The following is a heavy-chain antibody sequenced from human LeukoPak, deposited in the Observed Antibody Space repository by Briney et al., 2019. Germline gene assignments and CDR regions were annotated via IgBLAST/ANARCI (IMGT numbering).Heavy chain of an antibody. V-gene: IGHV5-51*01. CDR3: ARHGRGSRSPNAFDI. Sequence: GESLKISCKGSGYSFTSYWIGWVRQMPGKGLEWMGIIYPGDSDTRYSPSFQGQVTISADKSISTAYLQWSSLKASDTAMYYCARHGRGSRSPNAFDIWGQGTMVSVPS. J-gene: IGHJ3*02. D-gene: IGHD3-10*01. CDR2: IYPGDSDT. CDR1: GYSFTSYW.